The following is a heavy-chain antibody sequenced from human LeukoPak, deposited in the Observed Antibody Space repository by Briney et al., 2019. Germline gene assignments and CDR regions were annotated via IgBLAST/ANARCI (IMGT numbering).Heavy chain of an antibody. V-gene: IGHV1-2*06. D-gene: IGHD2-2*01. Sequence: GASVKVSCKASGYTFTGYYMHWVRQAPGQGLEWMGRINPNSGGTNYAQKFQGRVTMTRDTSISTAYMELSRLRSDDTAVYYCARYCSSTSCFEAPSASYYFDYWGQGTLVTVPS. J-gene: IGHJ4*02. CDR2: INPNSGGT. CDR1: GYTFTGYY. CDR3: ARYCSSTSCFEAPSASYYFDY.